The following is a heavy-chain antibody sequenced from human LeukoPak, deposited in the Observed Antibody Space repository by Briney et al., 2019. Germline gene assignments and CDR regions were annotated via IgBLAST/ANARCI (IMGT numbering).Heavy chain of an antibody. J-gene: IGHJ5*02. CDR3: ASLDTAKQPLANH. V-gene: IGHV3-7*03. CDR1: GFTFSSSA. D-gene: IGHD5-18*01. CDR2: IREERGQE. Sequence: GGSLRLSCAASGFTFSSSAMSWVRQAPGKGLEWVANIREERGQEYYVDSVKGRFTISKNSAKNSLYLQMNTLRVEDTATYYCASLDTAKQPLANHWGQGTLVTVSS.